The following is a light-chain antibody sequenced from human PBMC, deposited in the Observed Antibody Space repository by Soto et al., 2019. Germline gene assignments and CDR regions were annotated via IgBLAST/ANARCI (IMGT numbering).Light chain of an antibody. V-gene: IGKV3-15*01. CDR2: GAS. J-gene: IGKJ4*01. Sequence: EIVMTRSPATLSVSPGERATLSCRASQRVSNNLAWYQQKPGQAPRLLIYGASTSATDIPAKFSGSGSGTDFSLTISSLQSEDFALYYCQQYNSWPLTFGGGTKVEIK. CDR1: QRVSNN. CDR3: QQYNSWPLT.